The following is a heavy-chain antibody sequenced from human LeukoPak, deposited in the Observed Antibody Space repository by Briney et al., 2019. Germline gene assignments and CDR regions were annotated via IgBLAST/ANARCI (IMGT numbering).Heavy chain of an antibody. CDR3: AGVVSGSGSWITPNWFDP. Sequence: SVKVSCKASGDTFSSYAISWVRQAPGQGLEWMGGIIPIFGTANYAQKFQGRVTITTDESTSTAYMELSSLRSEDTAVYYCAGVVSGSGSWITPNWFDPWGQGTLVTISS. CDR1: GDTFSSYA. CDR2: IIPIFGTA. D-gene: IGHD3-10*01. V-gene: IGHV1-69*05. J-gene: IGHJ5*02.